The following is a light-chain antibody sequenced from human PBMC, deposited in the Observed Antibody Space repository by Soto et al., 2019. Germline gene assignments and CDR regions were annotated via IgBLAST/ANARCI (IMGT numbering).Light chain of an antibody. J-gene: IGLJ1*01. Sequence: QSALTQPASVSGSPGQSITISCTGTSSDVGNYNYVSWYQQHPGKAPKLIIYDVSNRPSGVSNRFSGSKSGNTASLTISGLQAEDEADYYCSSYTSSSTFYVFGTGTKLTVL. CDR1: SSDVGNYNY. CDR3: SSYTSSSTFYV. V-gene: IGLV2-14*03. CDR2: DVS.